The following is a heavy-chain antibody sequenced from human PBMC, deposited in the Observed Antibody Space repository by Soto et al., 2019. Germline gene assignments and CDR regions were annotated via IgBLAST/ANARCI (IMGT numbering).Heavy chain of an antibody. V-gene: IGHV4-34*01. CDR3: ARGGVYCSSTSCYTCVPYYYYGMDV. CDR2: INHSGST. CDR1: GGSFSGCY. Sequence: SETLSLTCAVYGGSFSGCYWSWIRQPPGKGLEWIGEINHSGSTNYNPSLKSRVTISVDTSKNQFSLKLSSVTAADTAVYYCARGGVYCSSTSCYTCVPYYYYGMDVWGQGTTVTVSS. D-gene: IGHD2-2*02. J-gene: IGHJ6*02.